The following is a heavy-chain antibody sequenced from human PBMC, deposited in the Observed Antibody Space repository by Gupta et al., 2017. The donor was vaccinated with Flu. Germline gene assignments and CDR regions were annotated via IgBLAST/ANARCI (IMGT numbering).Heavy chain of an antibody. CDR2: ISGSGGST. J-gene: IGHJ3*02. V-gene: IGHV3-23*01. Sequence: EVQLLESGGGLVQPGGSLRLSCAASGFTFSSHAMSWVRQAPGKGLEWVSAISGSGGSTYYADSVKGRFTISRDNSKNTLYLQMNSLRAEDTAVYYCARYTYDYGDYSDRDDAFDIWGQGTMVTVSS. CDR1: GFTFSSHA. CDR3: ARYTYDYGDYSDRDDAFDI. D-gene: IGHD4-17*01.